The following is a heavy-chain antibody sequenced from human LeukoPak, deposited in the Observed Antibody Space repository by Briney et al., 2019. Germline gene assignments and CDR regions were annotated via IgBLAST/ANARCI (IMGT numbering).Heavy chain of an antibody. J-gene: IGHJ5*02. V-gene: IGHV3-15*01. Sequence: PGGSLRLSCIGSQFTFRDAWMSWVRQAPGKGLEWVGRVKSQVDGETTDYASSVKGRFTVSRDDSKNMVFLQMNSLQTEDTAVYFCTTHYDVLTGYYRADWFDPWGQGTLVTVSS. CDR1: QFTFRDAW. CDR3: TTHYDVLTGYYRADWFDP. CDR2: VKSQVDGETT. D-gene: IGHD3/OR15-3a*01.